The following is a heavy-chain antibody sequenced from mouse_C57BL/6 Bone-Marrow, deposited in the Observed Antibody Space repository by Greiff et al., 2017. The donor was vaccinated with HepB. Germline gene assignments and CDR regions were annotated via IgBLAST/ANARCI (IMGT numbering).Heavy chain of an antibody. CDR2: IDPSDSYT. D-gene: IGHD2-2*01. V-gene: IGHV1-69*01. CDR3: ARGDLLWLRRGYYYAMDY. J-gene: IGHJ4*01. CDR1: GYTFTSYW. Sequence: QVQLQQPGAELVMPGASVKLSCKASGYTFTSYWMHWVKQRPGQGLEWIGEIDPSDSYTNYNQKFKGKSTLTVDKSSSTAYMQLSSLTSEDSAVYYCARGDLLWLRRGYYYAMDYWGQGTSVTVSS.